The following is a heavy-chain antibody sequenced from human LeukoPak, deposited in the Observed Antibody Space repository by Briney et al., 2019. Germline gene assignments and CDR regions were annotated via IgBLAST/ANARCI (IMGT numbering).Heavy chain of an antibody. CDR1: GFTVSSNY. Sequence: GSLRLSCAASGFTVSSNYMSWVPQAPGKGLGWVSVIYSGGSTYYADSVKGRFTISRDNSKNTLYLQMNSLRAEDTAVYYCARSTGYYYYGMDVWGQGTTVTVSS. D-gene: IGHD4-17*01. V-gene: IGHV3-66*01. J-gene: IGHJ6*02. CDR2: IYSGGST. CDR3: ARSTGYYYYGMDV.